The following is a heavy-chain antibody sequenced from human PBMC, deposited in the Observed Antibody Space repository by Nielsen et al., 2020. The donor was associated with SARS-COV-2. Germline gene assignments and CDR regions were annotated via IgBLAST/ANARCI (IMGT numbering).Heavy chain of an antibody. CDR3: VRMTGSSYFDY. CDR1: GFTVSGNY. Sequence: GESLKLSCAASGFTVSGNYMTWVRQAPGKGLEWVSVIYSGGSTNYADSVKGRFTISRDNSKNTLYLQMNSLRAEDTAVYYCVRMTGSSYFDYWGQGTLVTVSS. CDR2: IYSGGST. V-gene: IGHV3-53*01. D-gene: IGHD1-1*01. J-gene: IGHJ4*02.